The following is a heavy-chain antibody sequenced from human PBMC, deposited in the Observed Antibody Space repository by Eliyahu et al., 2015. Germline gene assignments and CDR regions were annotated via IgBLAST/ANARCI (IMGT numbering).Heavy chain of an antibody. J-gene: IGHJ4*02. D-gene: IGHD2-21*02. Sequence: QVKLVESGGGVVQPGGSLRLSCAASGFAFSSSAMPWVRQAPGKGPEWVAFIRYDGGNDLYADSVRGRFTISRDNYKSTLYLEMHSLRGDDTAVYYCGKDRSSDIEYWGQGALVTVSP. CDR1: GFAFSSSA. CDR3: GKDRSSDIEY. CDR2: IRYDGGND. V-gene: IGHV3-30*02.